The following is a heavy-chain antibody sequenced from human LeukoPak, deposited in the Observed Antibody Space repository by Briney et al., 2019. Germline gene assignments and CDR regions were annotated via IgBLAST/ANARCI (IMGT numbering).Heavy chain of an antibody. CDR1: GFTFSSYA. CDR2: ISGSGGST. J-gene: IGHJ4*02. Sequence: GGSLRLSCAASGFTFSSYAMTWVRQAPGKGLEWVSAISGSGGSTYYADSVKGRFTISRDNSQNTLYLQMNGLRAEDTAVYYCAKTFGVVITGFDYWCQGTLVTVSS. D-gene: IGHD3-3*01. CDR3: AKTFGVVITGFDY. V-gene: IGHV3-23*01.